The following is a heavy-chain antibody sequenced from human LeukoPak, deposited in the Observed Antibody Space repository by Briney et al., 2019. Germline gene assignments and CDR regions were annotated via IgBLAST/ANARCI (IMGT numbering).Heavy chain of an antibody. J-gene: IGHJ5*02. CDR2: INHSGST. CDR3: ARHGLWFGEYNWFDP. D-gene: IGHD3-10*01. Sequence: PSETLSLTCAVYGGSFSGYYWSWIRQPPGKGLEWIGEINHSGSTNYNPSLKSRVTISVDTSKNQFSLKLSSVTAADTAVYYCARHGLWFGEYNWFDPWGQGTLVTVSS. CDR1: GGSFSGYY. V-gene: IGHV4-34*01.